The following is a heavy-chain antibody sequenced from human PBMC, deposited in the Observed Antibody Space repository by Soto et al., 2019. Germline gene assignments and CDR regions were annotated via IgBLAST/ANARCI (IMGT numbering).Heavy chain of an antibody. CDR1: GFTFSSYA. D-gene: IGHD3-10*01. V-gene: IGHV3-23*01. J-gene: IGHJ4*02. CDR3: AKAADRGVKDY. Sequence: GGSLRLSCAASGFTFSSYAMSWVRQAPGKGLEWVSAISGTGGSTYYADSVKGRFTISRDNSKNTLYLQMNGLRAEGTAVYYCAKAADRGVKDYWGQGTLVTVSS. CDR2: ISGTGGST.